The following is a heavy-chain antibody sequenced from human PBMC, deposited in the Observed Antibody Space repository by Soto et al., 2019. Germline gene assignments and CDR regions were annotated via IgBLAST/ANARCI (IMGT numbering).Heavy chain of an antibody. D-gene: IGHD3-16*01. CDR3: TTDPGETDLFDAFDI. CDR2: IKSKTDGGTT. Sequence: GGSLRLSCAASGFTFSNAWMSWVRQAPGKGLEWVGRIKSKTDGGTTDYAAPVKGRFTISRDDSKNTLYLQMNSLKTEDTAVYYRTTDPGETDLFDAFDIWGQGTMVTVSS. J-gene: IGHJ3*02. V-gene: IGHV3-15*01. CDR1: GFTFSNAW.